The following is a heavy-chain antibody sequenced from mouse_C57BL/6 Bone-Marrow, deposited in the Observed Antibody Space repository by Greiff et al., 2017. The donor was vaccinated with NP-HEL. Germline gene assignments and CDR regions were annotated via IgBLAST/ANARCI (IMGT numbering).Heavy chain of an antibody. CDR2: ISSGGSYT. D-gene: IGHD1-1*01. CDR3: ARQEGYYGSDTGFDY. J-gene: IGHJ2*01. CDR1: GFTFSSYT. V-gene: IGHV5-9-3*01. Sequence: EVKLMESGGGLVKPGGSLKVSCTASGFTFSSYTMSWVRQTPEKRLEWVATISSGGSYTYYPDSVKGRFTISRDNAKNTLYLQRSRLRSEDTAMYYCARQEGYYGSDTGFDYWGQGTTLTVSS.